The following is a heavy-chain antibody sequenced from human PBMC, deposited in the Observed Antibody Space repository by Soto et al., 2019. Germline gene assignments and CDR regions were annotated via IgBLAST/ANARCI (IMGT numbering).Heavy chain of an antibody. Sequence: QVQLVESGGGVVQPGTSLRLSCATSGFDFSGHGMHWVRQAPGKGLEWVALIWSDGSKTNYADSVKGRFTISKDTPKNTLFLQMSSLGVEETAVYYCARDLSYGSLRFDYGGQGTQVTVSS. V-gene: IGHV3-33*01. J-gene: IGHJ4*02. CDR3: ARDLSYGSLRFDY. CDR2: IWSDGSKT. D-gene: IGHD3-10*01. CDR1: GFDFSGHG.